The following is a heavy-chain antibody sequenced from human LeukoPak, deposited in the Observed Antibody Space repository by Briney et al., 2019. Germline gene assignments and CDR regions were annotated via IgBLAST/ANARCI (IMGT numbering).Heavy chain of an antibody. J-gene: IGHJ4*02. CDR3: ARAMITFGDYYFDY. CDR1: GGSISSYY. D-gene: IGHD3-16*01. V-gene: IGHV4-59*01. Sequence: SETLSLTCTASGGSISSYYWSWIRQPPGKGLEWNGYIYYSGSTNYSPSLKSRVTISVDTSKNQFSLKLSSVTAADTAVYYCARAMITFGDYYFDYRGQGTLVTVSS. CDR2: IYYSGST.